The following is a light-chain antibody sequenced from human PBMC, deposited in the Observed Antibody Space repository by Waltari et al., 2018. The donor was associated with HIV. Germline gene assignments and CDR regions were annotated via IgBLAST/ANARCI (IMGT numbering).Light chain of an antibody. CDR3: GSYAGSHWM. Sequence: QSVLTQPRSLSGSPRQSVTISCTGTNADVGAYNYVSWYQQHPGKAPTLIIYDVTKGPSGVPDGFTGSKSGNTASLTISGLQAEDEADYYCGSYAGSHWMFGGGTRLTVL. CDR1: NADVGAYNY. V-gene: IGLV2-11*01. CDR2: DVT. J-gene: IGLJ3*02.